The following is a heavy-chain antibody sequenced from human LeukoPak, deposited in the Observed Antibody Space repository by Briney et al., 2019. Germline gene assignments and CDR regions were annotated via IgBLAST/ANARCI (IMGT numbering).Heavy chain of an antibody. D-gene: IGHD6-19*01. CDR2: INPNSGGT. CDR3: ARGHSSGWYEIHY. J-gene: IGHJ4*02. V-gene: IGHV1-2*02. Sequence: GASVKLSCKASGYTCTGYYMHWLRQAPGQGLEWMGWINPNSGGTKYAQKFQGRVTMTRDTSIRAAYMELSRLRSDDTAVYYCARGHSSGWYEIHYWGQGTLVTVSS. CDR1: GYTCTGYY.